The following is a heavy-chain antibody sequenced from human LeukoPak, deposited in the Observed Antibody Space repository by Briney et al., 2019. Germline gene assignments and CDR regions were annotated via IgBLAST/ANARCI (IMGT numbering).Heavy chain of an antibody. D-gene: IGHD3-3*01. V-gene: IGHV3-23*01. CDR2: ISGSGNIT. J-gene: IGHJ5*02. CDR3: AKMHYDFWSDFPLNWLDP. CDR1: GFTFSSYV. Sequence: GGSLRLSWVVSGFTFSSYVISWVRQAPGKGMEWVSSISGSGNITYYADSVKGRFAISRDNSKNALYLQMNSLRAEDTAIYYCAKMHYDFWSDFPLNWLDPWGQGTLVTVSS.